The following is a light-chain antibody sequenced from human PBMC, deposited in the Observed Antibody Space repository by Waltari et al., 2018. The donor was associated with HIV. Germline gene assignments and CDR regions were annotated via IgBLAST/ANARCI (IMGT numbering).Light chain of an antibody. J-gene: IGLJ3*02. CDR2: KDS. CDR1: ALPKNY. V-gene: IGLV3-25*03. CDR3: QSADSSNTWV. Sequence: SYELTQPPSVSVSPGQTARIPCSGDALPKNYAYWYHQKPGQAPVLMIYKDSARPSGVPARFSAASSGTTVTLTISGVQAEDEADYYCQSADSSNTWVFGGGTKLTVL.